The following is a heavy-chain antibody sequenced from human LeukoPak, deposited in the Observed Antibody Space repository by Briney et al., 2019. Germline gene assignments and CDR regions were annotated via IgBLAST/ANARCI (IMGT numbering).Heavy chain of an antibody. J-gene: IGHJ4*02. Sequence: SETLSLTCAVYGGSFSRYYWSWIRQPPGKGLEWIGEINHSGSTNYNPSLKSRVTISVDTSKNQFSLKLSSVTAADTAVYYCARESYSFDYWGQGTPVTVSS. CDR1: GGSFSRYY. V-gene: IGHV4-34*01. CDR3: ARESYSFDY. D-gene: IGHD1-1*01. CDR2: INHSGST.